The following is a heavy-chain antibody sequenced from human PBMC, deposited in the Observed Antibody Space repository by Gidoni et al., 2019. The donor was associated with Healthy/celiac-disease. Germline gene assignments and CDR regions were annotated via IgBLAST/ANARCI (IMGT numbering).Heavy chain of an antibody. J-gene: IGHJ4*02. D-gene: IGHD3-9*01. CDR2: ISGSGGST. CDR1: GFTFSRSA. CDR3: AKVSGYYDILTGYYEFDY. V-gene: IGHV3-23*01. Sequence: EVQLLESGGGLVQPGGSLRLSCAASGFTFSRSAMSWVRQAPGKGLEWVSAISGSGGSTYYADSVKGRFTISRDNSKNTLYLQMNSLRAEDTAVYYCAKVSGYYDILTGYYEFDYWGQGTLVTVSS.